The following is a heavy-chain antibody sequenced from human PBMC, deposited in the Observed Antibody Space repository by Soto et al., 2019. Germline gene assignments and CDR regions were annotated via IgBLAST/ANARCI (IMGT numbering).Heavy chain of an antibody. CDR1: GFSLSTSGVG. CDR3: AHSRLGTGLDY. Sequence: QITLKESGPTLVKPTQTLTLTCTFSGFSLSTSGVGVGWIRQPPGKALEWLALIYWGDDKRYSTTLKSRLTITTNTPKTPVVLTVTNGDPVDSYRYRGAHSRLGTGLDYWGQGTLVTVSS. J-gene: IGHJ4*02. D-gene: IGHD3-16*01. V-gene: IGHV2-5*02. CDR2: IYWGDDK.